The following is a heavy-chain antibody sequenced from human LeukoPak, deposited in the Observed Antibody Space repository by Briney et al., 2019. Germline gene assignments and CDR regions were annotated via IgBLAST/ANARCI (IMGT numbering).Heavy chain of an antibody. D-gene: IGHD2-2*01. CDR2: IKQDGSEK. CDR1: GFTFSSYA. Sequence: GGSLRLSCTASGFTFSSYAMHWVRQAPGKGLEWVANIKQDGSEKYYVDSVKGRFTISRDNAKNSLYLQMNSLRAEDTAVYYCARGMADQLLLVGYFDYWGQGTLVTVSS. J-gene: IGHJ4*02. V-gene: IGHV3-7*03. CDR3: ARGMADQLLLVGYFDY.